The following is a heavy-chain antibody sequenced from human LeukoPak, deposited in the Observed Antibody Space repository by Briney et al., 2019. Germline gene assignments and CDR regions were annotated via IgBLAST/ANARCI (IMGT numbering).Heavy chain of an antibody. CDR1: GFTFSSYA. CDR3: AKEMALSYSSSWYWDY. Sequence: GGSLRLSCAASGFTFSSYAMSWVRQAPGKGLEWVSAISGSGGSTYYADSVKGRFTISRDNSKNTLYLQMNSLRAEDTAVYYCAKEMALSYSSSWYWDYWGQGTLVSVSS. V-gene: IGHV3-23*01. CDR2: ISGSGGST. J-gene: IGHJ4*02. D-gene: IGHD6-13*01.